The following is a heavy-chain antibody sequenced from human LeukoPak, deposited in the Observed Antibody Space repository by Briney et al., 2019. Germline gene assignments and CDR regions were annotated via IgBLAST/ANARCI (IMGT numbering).Heavy chain of an antibody. D-gene: IGHD2-15*01. CDR1: GFTFHGYV. CDR2: ISGDGSER. Sequence: QPGGSLRLSCAATGFTFHGYVMHWVRQAPGKGLEWVSLISGDGSERHYADSVKGRFTISRDNSKNSLHLQMNSLRSEDTAFYYCVKDLADVMRVEAAMDSWGQGTLVTVSS. J-gene: IGHJ4*02. V-gene: IGHV3-43*02. CDR3: VKDLADVMRVEAAMDS.